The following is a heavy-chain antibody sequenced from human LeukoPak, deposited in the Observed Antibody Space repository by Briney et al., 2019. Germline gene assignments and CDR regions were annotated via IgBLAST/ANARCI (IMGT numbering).Heavy chain of an antibody. J-gene: IGHJ1*01. CDR2: ISGGST. CDR3: KKDPEHIVVVTAISRAEYFQH. D-gene: IGHD2-21*02. CDR1: GFTVSSNE. V-gene: IGHV3-38-3*01. Sequence: PGGSLRLSCAASGFTVSSNEMSWVRQAPGKGLEWVSSISGGSTYYADSRKGRFTISRDNSKNTLYLQMNSLRAEDTAVYYCKKDPEHIVVVTAISRAEYFQHWGQGTLVTVSS.